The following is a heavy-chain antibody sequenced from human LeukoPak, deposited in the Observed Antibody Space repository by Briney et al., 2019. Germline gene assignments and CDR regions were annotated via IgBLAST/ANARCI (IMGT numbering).Heavy chain of an antibody. CDR2: ISYDGSNK. V-gene: IGHV3-30*14. D-gene: IGHD2-21*02. CDR1: GFTFSSYA. CDR3: ARHPDCGGDGVCYYGMDV. J-gene: IGHJ6*04. Sequence: PGGSLRLSCAASGFTFSSYAMHWVRQAPGKGLEWVAVISYDGSNKYYADSVKGRFTISRDNSKNTLYLQMNSLRAEDTAVYYCARHPDCGGDGVCYYGMDVWGKGTTVTVSS.